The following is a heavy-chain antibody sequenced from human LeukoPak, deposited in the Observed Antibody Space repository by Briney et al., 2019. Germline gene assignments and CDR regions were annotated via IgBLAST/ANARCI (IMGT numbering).Heavy chain of an antibody. CDR1: GFTFSSYA. D-gene: IGHD6-6*01. Sequence: GGSLRLSCAASGFTFSSYAMSWVRQAPGKGLEWVSAISGSGGSTYYADSVKGRFTISRDNSKNTLYLRMNSLRAEDTAVYYCAKGGRYSSSKPPDYWGQGTLVTVSS. CDR3: AKGGRYSSSKPPDY. V-gene: IGHV3-23*01. CDR2: ISGSGGST. J-gene: IGHJ4*02.